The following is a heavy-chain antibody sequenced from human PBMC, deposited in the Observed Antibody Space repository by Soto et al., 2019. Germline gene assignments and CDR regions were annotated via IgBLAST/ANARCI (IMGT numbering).Heavy chain of an antibody. D-gene: IGHD3-9*01. CDR3: ARTVLGPDLLADSFVDYYYYMDV. Sequence: SETLSLTCTVSGGSISNFYWSLIRQPPGKGLEWIGYVYYTGSTSYNPSLKRRVTFSADSSRGQFSLRLNSVTAADTAVYYCARTVLGPDLLADSFVDYYYYMDVWGQGTTVTVSS. J-gene: IGHJ6*03. CDR1: GGSISNFY. CDR2: VYYTGST. V-gene: IGHV4-59*08.